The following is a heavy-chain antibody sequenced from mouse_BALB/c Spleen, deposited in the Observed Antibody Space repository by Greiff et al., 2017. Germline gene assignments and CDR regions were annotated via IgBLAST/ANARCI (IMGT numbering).Heavy chain of an antibody. CDR1: GFNIKDTY. V-gene: IGHV14-3*02. D-gene: IGHD1-1*01. J-gene: IGHJ2*01. CDR3: AGGDYGRVY. Sequence: EVKLEESGAELVKPGASVKLSCTASGFNIKDTYMHWVKQRPEQGLEWIGRIDPANGNTKYDPKFQGKATITADTSSNTAYLQLSSLTSEDTAVYYCAGGDYGRVYWGQGTTLTVSS. CDR2: IDPANGNT.